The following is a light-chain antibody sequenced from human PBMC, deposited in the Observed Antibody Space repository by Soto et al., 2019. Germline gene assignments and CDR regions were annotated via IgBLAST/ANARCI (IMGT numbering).Light chain of an antibody. CDR3: SSYTSSSTLVV. V-gene: IGLV2-14*01. CDR2: DVS. Sequence: QSALTQPASVSGSPGQSITISCTGTSSDVGGYNYVSWCQQHPGKAPKLMIYDVSNRXSGVSXXFSXSXXXNXXXXTISGLXAEDEADYYCSSYTSSSTLVVFGTGTKLTVL. J-gene: IGLJ1*01. CDR1: SSDVGGYNY.